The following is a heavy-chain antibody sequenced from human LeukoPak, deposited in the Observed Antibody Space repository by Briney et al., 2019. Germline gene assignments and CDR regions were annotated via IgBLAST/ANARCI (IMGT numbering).Heavy chain of an antibody. CDR3: ARDGPTAAPFDY. J-gene: IGHJ4*02. Sequence: GASVKVSCKASGYRFTCYDMPWVRQAPGQGLEWMGIINPSGGSTSYAQRFQGRVAMTRDTSTTTVYMEVNSLTSEDTAVYFCARDGPTAAPFDYWGQGTLVTVS. CDR2: INPSGGST. V-gene: IGHV1-46*01. D-gene: IGHD2-2*01. CDR1: GYRFTCYD.